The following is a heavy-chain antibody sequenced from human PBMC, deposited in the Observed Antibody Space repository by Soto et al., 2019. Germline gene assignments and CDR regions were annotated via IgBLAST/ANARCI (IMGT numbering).Heavy chain of an antibody. CDR1: GFTFSSYA. J-gene: IGHJ5*02. D-gene: IGHD3-10*01. CDR2: ISGSGGST. Sequence: EVQLLESGGGLVQPGGSLRLSCAASGFTFSSYAMSWVRQAPGKGLEWVSAISGSGGSTYYADSVKGRFTISRDNSKNTLYLQMNSLRAEDTAVYYCAKGLDYYGSVSSPNWFDPWGQGTLVTVSS. V-gene: IGHV3-23*01. CDR3: AKGLDYYGSVSSPNWFDP.